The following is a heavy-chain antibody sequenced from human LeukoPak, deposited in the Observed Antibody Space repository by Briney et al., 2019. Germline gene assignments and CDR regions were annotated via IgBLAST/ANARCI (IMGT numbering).Heavy chain of an antibody. V-gene: IGHV3-21*01. D-gene: IGHD3-16*01. Sequence: GGSLRLSCAASGFTLSRHSMNWVRQAPGRGLEWVSSISGNSRSIYYGVSLKGRFTISRDNARSSLYLQMSSLRVEDTAVYYCAREMEGEGFDYWGQGTLVTVSS. CDR1: GFTLSRHS. CDR3: AREMEGEGFDY. CDR2: ISGNSRSI. J-gene: IGHJ4*02.